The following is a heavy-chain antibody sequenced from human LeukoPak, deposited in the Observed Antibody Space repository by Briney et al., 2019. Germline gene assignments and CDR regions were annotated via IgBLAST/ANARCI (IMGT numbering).Heavy chain of an antibody. CDR2: ISYDGSNK. CDR3: GREGGGYYDFWSGYYPLYYFDY. CDR1: GFTFSSYA. D-gene: IGHD3-3*01. V-gene: IGHV3-30-3*01. J-gene: IGHJ4*02. Sequence: PGRSLRLSCAASGFTFSSYAMHWVRQAPGKGLEWVAVISYDGSNKYYADSVKGRLTISRDNSKNTLYLQMNSLRAEDTAVYYCGREGGGYYDFWSGYYPLYYFDYWGQGTLVTVSS.